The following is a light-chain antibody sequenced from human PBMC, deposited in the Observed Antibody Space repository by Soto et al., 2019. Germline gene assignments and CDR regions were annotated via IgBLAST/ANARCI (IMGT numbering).Light chain of an antibody. Sequence: EIVLTQSPGTLSLSPGERATLSCRASQSVSSSYLSWYQQKPGQATRLLIYGASSSATGIPDRFSGCGAGTAYTLTISRREPEDFAVYYCQQYGSSPWTFGQGTKVEIK. V-gene: IGKV3-20*01. CDR1: QSVSSSY. J-gene: IGKJ1*01. CDR3: QQYGSSPWT. CDR2: GAS.